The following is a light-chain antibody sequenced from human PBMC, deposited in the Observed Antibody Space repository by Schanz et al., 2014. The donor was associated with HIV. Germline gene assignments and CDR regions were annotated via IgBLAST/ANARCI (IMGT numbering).Light chain of an antibody. CDR3: QQRSNWPLA. CDR1: QSVSSSY. Sequence: EIVLTQSPGTLSLSPGERATLSCRASQSVSSSYLAWYQQKPGQAPRLLIYGASTRATDIPARFSGSGSGTEFTLTISSLEPEDSAVYYCQQRSNWPLAFGGGTKVEIK. CDR2: GAS. V-gene: IGKV3D-20*02. J-gene: IGKJ4*01.